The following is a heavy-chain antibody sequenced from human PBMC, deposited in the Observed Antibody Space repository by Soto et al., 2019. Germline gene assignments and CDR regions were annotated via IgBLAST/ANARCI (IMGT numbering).Heavy chain of an antibody. J-gene: IGHJ6*03. CDR2: ISGSGGST. CDR3: AILAAAGPAVFSGYYYYMDV. CDR1: GFTFSSYA. D-gene: IGHD6-13*01. Sequence: GGSLRLSCAASGFTFSSYAMSWVRQAPGKGLEWVSAISGSGGSTYYADSVKGRFTISRDNSKNTLYLQMNSLRAEDTAVYYCAILAAAGPAVFSGYYYYMDVWGKGTTVTVSS. V-gene: IGHV3-23*01.